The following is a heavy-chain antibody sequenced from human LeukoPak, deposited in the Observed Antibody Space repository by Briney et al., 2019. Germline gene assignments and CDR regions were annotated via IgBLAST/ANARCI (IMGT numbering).Heavy chain of an antibody. CDR3: ARIDDSSGYYYVSAFDI. D-gene: IGHD3-22*01. CDR1: GYTFSSYG. V-gene: IGHV1-18*01. CDR2: ISAYNGNT. J-gene: IGHJ3*02. Sequence: ASVKVSCKGSGYTFSSYGISWVRQAPGQGLEWMGWISAYNGNTNYAQKLQGRVTMTTDTSTSTAYMELRSLRSDDTAVYYCARIDDSSGYYYVSAFDIWGQGTMVTVSS.